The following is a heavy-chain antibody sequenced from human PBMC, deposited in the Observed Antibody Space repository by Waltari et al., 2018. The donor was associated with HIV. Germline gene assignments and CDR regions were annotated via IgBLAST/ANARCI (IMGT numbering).Heavy chain of an antibody. Sequence: QVQLVQSGAEVKKPGSSVKVSCKASGGTFSSYAISWVRQAPGQGLEWMGRVDPIRGIANYAQKFQGRVTITAEKSTSTAYMELSSLRSEDTAVYYCARAPRGYFDWYLDYWGQGTLVTVSS. CDR2: VDPIRGIA. J-gene: IGHJ4*02. CDR1: GGTFSSYA. D-gene: IGHD3-9*01. CDR3: ARAPRGYFDWYLDY. V-gene: IGHV1-69*04.